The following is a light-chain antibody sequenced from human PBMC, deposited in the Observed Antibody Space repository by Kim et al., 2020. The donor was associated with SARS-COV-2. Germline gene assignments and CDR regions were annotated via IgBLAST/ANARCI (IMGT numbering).Light chain of an antibody. J-gene: IGKJ1*01. V-gene: IGKV1-5*03. CDR1: QSISSR. CDR2: AAS. Sequence: GDRVTITCRASQSISSRLAWYQQKLGEAPKLLIYAASNLEAGVPSRFSGSGSGTEFTLTISSLQPDDVATYYCQQYYSYSTFGQGTKV. CDR3: QQYYSYST.